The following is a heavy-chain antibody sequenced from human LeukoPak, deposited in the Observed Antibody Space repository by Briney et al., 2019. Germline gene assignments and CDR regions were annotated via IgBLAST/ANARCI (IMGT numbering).Heavy chain of an antibody. J-gene: IGHJ6*04. V-gene: IGHV3-30*04. CDR2: ISYDGSNK. D-gene: IGHD6-13*01. CDR3: ARSPASSWYESLNIYYYYYYGMDV. CDR1: GFTFSSYA. Sequence: PGGSLRLSCAASGFTFSSYAMHWVRQAPGKGLEWVAVISYDGSNKYNADSVKGRFTISRDNSKNTLYLQMNSLRAEDTAVYYCARSPASSWYESLNIYYYYYYGMDVWGKGTTVTVSS.